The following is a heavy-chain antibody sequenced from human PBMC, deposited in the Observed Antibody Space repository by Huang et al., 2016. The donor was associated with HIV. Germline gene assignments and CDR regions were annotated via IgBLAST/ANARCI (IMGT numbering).Heavy chain of an antibody. CDR3: AKGGSAAAVLDF. D-gene: IGHD6-13*01. J-gene: IGHJ4*02. CDR1: GFTFSSCG. CDR2: ISYDSKTK. Sequence: QVQLVECGGGVVQPGRSLRRSCAASGFTFSSCGMHWVRRSPGKGLEGVAVISYDSKTKYYADSVKGRCSISKDNSKTTVYLQLNSLRLEDTAVYYCAKGGSAAAVLDFWGQGTLVTVSS. V-gene: IGHV3-30*18.